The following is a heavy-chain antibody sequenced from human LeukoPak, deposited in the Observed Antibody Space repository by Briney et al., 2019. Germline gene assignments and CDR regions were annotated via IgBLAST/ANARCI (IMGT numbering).Heavy chain of an antibody. D-gene: IGHD2-2*01. CDR1: GGTFSSYA. J-gene: IGHJ4*02. CDR2: INPSGGSA. Sequence: GASVKVSCKASGGTFSSYAISWVRQAPGQGLEWMGIINPSGGSASYAQKFQGRITMTRETPTSTVYMELTSLRFEDTAVYYCARAVVPTAISAYYFDYWGQGTLVTVSS. CDR3: ARAVVPTAISAYYFDY. V-gene: IGHV1-46*01.